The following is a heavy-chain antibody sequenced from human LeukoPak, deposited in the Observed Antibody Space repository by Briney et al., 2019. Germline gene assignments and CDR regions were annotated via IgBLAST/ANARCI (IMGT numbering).Heavy chain of an antibody. CDR2: ISSSSSFI. CDR1: GFTFSSYG. D-gene: IGHD6-13*01. Sequence: GRSLRLSCAASGFTFSSYGMNWVRQAPGKGLEWVSSISSSSSFIYYADSVKGRFTISRDNAKNSLYLQMNSLRAEDTAVYYCARGYSSSWYEHFQHWGQGTLVTVSS. J-gene: IGHJ1*01. V-gene: IGHV3-21*01. CDR3: ARGYSSSWYEHFQH.